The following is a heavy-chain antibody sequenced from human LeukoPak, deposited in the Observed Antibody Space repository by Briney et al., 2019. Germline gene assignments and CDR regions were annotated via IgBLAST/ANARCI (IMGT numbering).Heavy chain of an antibody. CDR2: IYRSGAT. CDR3: VRGDQAFFGH. J-gene: IGHJ4*02. CDR1: GFTVSGNN. D-gene: IGHD2-2*01. V-gene: IGHV3-53*01. Sequence: GGSLRLSCAASGFTVSGNNLSWVRLAPGKGLEWISTIYRSGATYYTDSVKGRFTISRDNSKDTLYLQMNSLRVDDTAVYYCVRGDQAFFGHWGQGTLVTVSS.